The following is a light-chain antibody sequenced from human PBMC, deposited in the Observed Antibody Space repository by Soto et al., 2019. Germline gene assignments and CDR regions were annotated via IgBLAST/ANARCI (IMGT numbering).Light chain of an antibody. Sequence: QSALTQPASVSGSPGQSITISCTGTSSDIGAYNCVSWYQQHPGKAPKLMIYDVSNRPSGVSNRFSGSKSGNTASLTISGLQAEDEADYYCSSYTSISVVFGGGTKLTVL. CDR1: SSDIGAYNC. J-gene: IGLJ2*01. CDR2: DVS. V-gene: IGLV2-14*01. CDR3: SSYTSISVV.